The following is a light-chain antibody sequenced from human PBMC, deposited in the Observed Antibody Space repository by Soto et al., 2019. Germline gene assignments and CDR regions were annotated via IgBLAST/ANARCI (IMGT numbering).Light chain of an antibody. V-gene: IGKV1-5*03. CDR1: QSISSW. CDR2: KAS. CDR3: QQSYSTPTWT. Sequence: DIQMTQSPSILSASVGDRVTITCRASQSISSWLAWYQQKPGKAPNLLIHKASHLESGVPSRFSGSGSGTEFTLTISSLQPGDYATYYCQQSYSTPTWTFGQGTKVDIK. J-gene: IGKJ1*01.